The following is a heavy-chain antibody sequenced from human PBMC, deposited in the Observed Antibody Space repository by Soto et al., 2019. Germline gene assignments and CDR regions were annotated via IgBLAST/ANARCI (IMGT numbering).Heavy chain of an antibody. CDR2: ISHSGST. Sequence: QVQLQESGSGLVRPSQTLSLTCSVSGDSIRSGDHYWSWVRLPPGKGLEWIGYISHSGSTFYNPSLKSRATMSVDTSKNQFSLRLSSVIAADTAVYYCARDQGHYDSGSHSVHHDGMDVWGKGTTVSVIS. V-gene: IGHV4-30-4*01. CDR1: GDSIRSGDHY. CDR3: ARDQGHYDSGSHSVHHDGMDV. J-gene: IGHJ6*04. D-gene: IGHD3-10*01.